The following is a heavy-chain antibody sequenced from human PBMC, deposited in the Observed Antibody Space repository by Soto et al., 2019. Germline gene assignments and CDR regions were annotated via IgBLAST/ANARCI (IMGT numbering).Heavy chain of an antibody. J-gene: IGHJ6*02. CDR2: IKSKTDGGTT. CDR3: TTDPDLGYYYYGMDV. Sequence: GGSLRLSCAASGFTFSNAWMSWVRQAPGKGLEWVGRIKSKTDGGTTDYAAPVKGRFTISRDDSKNTLYLQMNSLKTEDTAVYYCTTDPDLGYYYYGMDVWGQGTTVTVS. V-gene: IGHV3-15*01. CDR1: GFTFSNAW.